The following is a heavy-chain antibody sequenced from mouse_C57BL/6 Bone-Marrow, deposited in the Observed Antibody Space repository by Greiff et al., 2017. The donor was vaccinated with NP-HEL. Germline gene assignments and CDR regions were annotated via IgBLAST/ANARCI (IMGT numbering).Heavy chain of an antibody. J-gene: IGHJ1*03. CDR2: ISTYYGDA. Sequence: VQLQQSGPELVRPGVSVKISCKGSGYTFTDYAMHWVKQSHAKSLEWIGVISTYYGDASYNQKFKDKATMTVDKSSSTAYMELARLTSEDSAVYYCASRIYYYGSSLWYFDVWGTGTTVTVSS. CDR1: GYTFTDYA. V-gene: IGHV1-67*01. CDR3: ASRIYYYGSSLWYFDV. D-gene: IGHD1-1*01.